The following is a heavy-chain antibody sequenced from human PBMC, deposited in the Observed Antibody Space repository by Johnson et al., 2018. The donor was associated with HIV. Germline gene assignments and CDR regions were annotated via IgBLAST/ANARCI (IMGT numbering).Heavy chain of an antibody. CDR3: AREGTVSYGGAFDI. CDR2: ISNDGRNK. Sequence: QVQLVESGGGVVQPGRSLRLSCAASGFTFSSYGMHWVRQAPGKGLEWVTVISNDGRNKLYADSVTGRFTISSDIFKNTLYLQMNSLRAEDTAVYYCAREGTVSYGGAFDIWGQGTMVTVSS. D-gene: IGHD4-17*01. J-gene: IGHJ3*02. CDR1: GFTFSSYG. V-gene: IGHV3-30*03.